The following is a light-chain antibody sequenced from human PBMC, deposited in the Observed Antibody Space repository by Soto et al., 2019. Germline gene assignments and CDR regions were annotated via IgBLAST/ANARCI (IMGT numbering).Light chain of an antibody. V-gene: IGKV3-15*01. CDR2: DAS. J-gene: IGKJ4*01. CDR1: QSVSSN. Sequence: EIVMSQSPATLSVSTGERATLSCRASQSVSSNLAWYQQKPGQAPRLLIYDASTRATGIPDRFSGGGSGTEFTLTISSLQPEDFATYYCQQSYSTPSLTFGGGTKVAIK. CDR3: QQSYSTPSLT.